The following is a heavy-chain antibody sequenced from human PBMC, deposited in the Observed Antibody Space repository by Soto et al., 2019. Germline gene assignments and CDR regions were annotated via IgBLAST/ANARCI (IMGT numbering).Heavy chain of an antibody. Sequence: SVKVSFKSSGGTFISYAISWVRQAPGQGLEWMGGIIPIFGTANYAQKFQGRVTITADESTSTAYMELSSLRSEDTAVYYCAREGPSYGGFDYWGQGTLVTVSS. CDR1: GGTFISYA. CDR3: AREGPSYGGFDY. V-gene: IGHV1-69*13. J-gene: IGHJ4*02. D-gene: IGHD5-18*01. CDR2: IIPIFGTA.